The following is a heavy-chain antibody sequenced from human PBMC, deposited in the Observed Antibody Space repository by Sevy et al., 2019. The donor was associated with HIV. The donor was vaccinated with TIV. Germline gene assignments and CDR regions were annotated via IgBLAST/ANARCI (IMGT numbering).Heavy chain of an antibody. CDR3: TTQIPHCSSTSCYTFWFDP. V-gene: IGHV3-15*01. D-gene: IGHD2-2*02. CDR1: GFTFSNAW. J-gene: IGHJ5*02. CDR2: IKSKTYGGTT. Sequence: GGSLRLSCAASGFTFSNAWMSWVRQAPGKGLEWVGRIKSKTYGGTTDYTAPVKGRFTISRDHSKNTLYLQMNSLKTADTAVYYCTTQIPHCSSTSCYTFWFDPWGQGALVTVSS.